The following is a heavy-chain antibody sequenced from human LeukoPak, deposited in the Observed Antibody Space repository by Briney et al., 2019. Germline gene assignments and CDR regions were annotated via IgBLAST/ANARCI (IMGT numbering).Heavy chain of an antibody. CDR3: AKDQGPYFTMTTCEGAFDI. D-gene: IGHD3-22*01. Sequence: GRSLRLSCAASGFTFSSYGMHWVRQAPDKGLEWVALISYGGTNKYYTDSVKGRFTISRDDSESTLYLQMNSLRAEDTAVYYCAKDQGPYFTMTTCEGAFDIWGQGTMVSVSS. CDR1: GFTFSSYG. CDR2: ISYGGTNK. J-gene: IGHJ3*02. V-gene: IGHV3-30*18.